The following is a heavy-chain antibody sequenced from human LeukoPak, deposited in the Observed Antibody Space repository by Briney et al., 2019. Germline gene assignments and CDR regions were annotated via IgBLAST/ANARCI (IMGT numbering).Heavy chain of an antibody. CDR2: IRYDGSNK. J-gene: IGHJ4*02. Sequence: GGSLRLSCAASGFTFSNNDMHWVRQAPVKGLEWVTFIRYDGSNKYYADSVKGRFTISRDNSKNTLYLQMDSLRAEDTAVYYCAGYSGYDDGGDYWGQGTLVTVSS. D-gene: IGHD5-12*01. CDR1: GFTFSNND. CDR3: AGYSGYDDGGDY. V-gene: IGHV3-30*02.